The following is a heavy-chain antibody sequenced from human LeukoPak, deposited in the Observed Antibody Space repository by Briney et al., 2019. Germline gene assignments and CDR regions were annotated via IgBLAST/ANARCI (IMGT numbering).Heavy chain of an antibody. J-gene: IGHJ5*02. CDR3: ARDRYCSSTSCYNWFDP. D-gene: IGHD2-2*01. CDR2: ISYDGSNK. V-gene: IGHV3-30-3*01. Sequence: GGSLRLSCAASGFTFSSYAMHWVRQAPGKGLERVAVISYDGSNKYYADSVKGRFTNSRDNSKNTLYLQMNSLRAEDTAVYYCARDRYCSSTSCYNWFDPWGQGTLVTVSS. CDR1: GFTFSSYA.